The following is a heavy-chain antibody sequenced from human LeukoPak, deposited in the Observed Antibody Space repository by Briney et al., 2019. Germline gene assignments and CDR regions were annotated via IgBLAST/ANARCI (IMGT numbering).Heavy chain of an antibody. CDR2: IYTTGST. CDR1: GGSISNYY. CDR3: ATYSSLATPHYLNY. V-gene: IGHV4-4*07. Sequence: SETLSLTCTVSGGSISNYYWNWIRQPAGKGLEWIGRIYTTGSTNYNPSLRSRVTMSVDTSSNQFSLKLSSVTAADTAVYYCATYSSLATPHYLNYWGQGTLVTVSS. D-gene: IGHD2-15*01. J-gene: IGHJ4*02.